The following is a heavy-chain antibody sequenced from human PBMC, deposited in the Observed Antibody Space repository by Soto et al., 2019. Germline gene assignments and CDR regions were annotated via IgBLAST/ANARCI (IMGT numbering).Heavy chain of an antibody. CDR3: ARRYGSVFDY. CDR1: GGSLNNYY. D-gene: IGHD6-19*01. J-gene: IGHJ4*02. Sequence: SDTLSLTCTVSGGSLNNYYWSWIRQPPGKGLEWIGYIYYSGSTNYNPSLKSRVTISVDTSKNQFSLKLSSVTAADTAVYYCARRYGSVFDYWGQGTLVTVS. V-gene: IGHV4-59*01. CDR2: IYYSGST.